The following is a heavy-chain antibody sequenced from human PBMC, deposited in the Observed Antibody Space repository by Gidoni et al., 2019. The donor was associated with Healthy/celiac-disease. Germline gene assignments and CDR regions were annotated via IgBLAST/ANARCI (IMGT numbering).Heavy chain of an antibody. Sequence: VQLQQWGAGLLTPSETLSLTCAVYGGSFSGYYWSWIRQPPGKGLEWIGEINHSGSTNYNRSLKSRVTISVETSKNQFSLRLSSVTAADTAVYYCARVDYGDYWYFDLWGRGTLVTVSS. D-gene: IGHD4-17*01. CDR1: GGSFSGYY. J-gene: IGHJ2*01. CDR2: INHSGST. V-gene: IGHV4-34*01. CDR3: ARVDYGDYWYFDL.